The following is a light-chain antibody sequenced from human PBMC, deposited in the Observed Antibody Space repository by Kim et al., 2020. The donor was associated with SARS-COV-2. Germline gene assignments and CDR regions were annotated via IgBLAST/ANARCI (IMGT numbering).Light chain of an antibody. Sequence: APGKTAQIICGGNNIESKRVHWYQQKQGQAPVLVISFDTDRPSGIPERISGSNSGNTATLTITRVEAGDEADYYCQVWESSSDHVVFGGGTQLTVL. CDR2: FDT. CDR3: QVWESSSDHVV. J-gene: IGLJ2*01. CDR1: NIESKR. V-gene: IGLV3-21*01.